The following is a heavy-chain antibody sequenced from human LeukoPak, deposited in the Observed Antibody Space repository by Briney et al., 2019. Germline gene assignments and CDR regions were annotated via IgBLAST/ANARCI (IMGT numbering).Heavy chain of an antibody. CDR2: ISYSGDTI. D-gene: IGHD1-26*01. V-gene: IGHV3-11*04. CDR3: ASGGVGATTSWFDP. J-gene: IGHJ5*02. Sequence: PGGSLRLSCAASGFTFSDYYMSWIRQAPGKGLEWVSYISYSGDTISYADSVKGRFTISRDNAKNSLYLQMNSLRAEDTAVYYCASGGVGATTSWFDPWGQGTLVTVSS. CDR1: GFTFSDYY.